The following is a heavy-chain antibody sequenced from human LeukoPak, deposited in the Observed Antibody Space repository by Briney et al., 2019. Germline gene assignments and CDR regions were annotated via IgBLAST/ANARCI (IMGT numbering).Heavy chain of an antibody. V-gene: IGHV4-39*01. CDR3: ARHKDHYDRRGLWWYDP. J-gene: IGHJ5*02. Sequence: PSETLSLTCIVSGGSISSSSYHWGWIRQPPGKGLEWIGSIYHSGSTYYNASLKSRVTISVDTSKNQFSLKLSAVTAADTAVYYCARHKDHYDRRGLWWYDPWGQGTLVTVSS. CDR1: GGSISSSSYH. D-gene: IGHD3-22*01. CDR2: IYHSGST.